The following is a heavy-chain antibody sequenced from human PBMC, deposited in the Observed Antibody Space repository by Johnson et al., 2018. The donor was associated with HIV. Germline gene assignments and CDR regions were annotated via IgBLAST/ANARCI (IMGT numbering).Heavy chain of an antibody. CDR1: GFTFSSYA. J-gene: IGHJ3*02. V-gene: IGHV3-30*04. CDR3: ARAGPYDFWSGGHHDAFDI. CDR2: ISYDGSNK. Sequence: QEQLVESGGGVVQPGRSLRLSCAASGFTFSSYAMHWVRQAPGKGLEWVAVISYDGSNKYYADSVKGRFTISRDNSKNTLYLQMNSLRAEDTAVYYCARAGPYDFWSGGHHDAFDIWGQGTMVTVSS. D-gene: IGHD3-3*01.